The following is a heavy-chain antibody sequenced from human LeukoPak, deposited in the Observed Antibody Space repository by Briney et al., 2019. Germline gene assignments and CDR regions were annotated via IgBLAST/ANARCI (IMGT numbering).Heavy chain of an antibody. CDR1: GFTFSSYG. V-gene: IGHV3-30*03. CDR2: ISYDGSNK. CDR3: ARYRGYSGYDRYRDAFDI. J-gene: IGHJ3*02. D-gene: IGHD5-12*01. Sequence: GGSLRLSCAASGFTFSSYGMHWVRQAPGKGLEWVAVISYDGSNKYYADSVKGRFTISRDNSKNTLYLQMNSLRAEDTAVYYCARYRGYSGYDRYRDAFDIWGQGTMVTVSS.